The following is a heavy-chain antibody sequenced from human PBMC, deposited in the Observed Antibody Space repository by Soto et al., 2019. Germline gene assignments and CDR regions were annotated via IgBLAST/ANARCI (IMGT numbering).Heavy chain of an antibody. Sequence: SETLSLTCTASGGSLSSYYRSWIRQPPGKGLEWIGYIYYSGSTNYNPSLKSRVTISVDTSKNQFSLKLSSVTAADTAVYYCASGAFEYSSSWYYFDYWGQGTLVTVSS. CDR1: GGSLSSYY. J-gene: IGHJ4*02. CDR3: ASGAFEYSSSWYYFDY. D-gene: IGHD6-13*01. CDR2: IYYSGST. V-gene: IGHV4-59*01.